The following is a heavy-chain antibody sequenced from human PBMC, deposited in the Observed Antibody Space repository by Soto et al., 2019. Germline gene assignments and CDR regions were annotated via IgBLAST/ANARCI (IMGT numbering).Heavy chain of an antibody. CDR1: GFKVSDYY. D-gene: IGHD3-10*02. J-gene: IGHJ4*02. CDR3: ARSGDNYNVLDY. CDR2: SSNSGTYT. Sequence: GGSLRLSCAASGFKVSDYYMSWIRQAPGKGLEWLSYSSNSGTYTRYADSVKGRFSISRDNAKNSLFLQINSLSGEDSATYYCARSGDNYNVLDYWGQGTPVTVSS. V-gene: IGHV3-11*06.